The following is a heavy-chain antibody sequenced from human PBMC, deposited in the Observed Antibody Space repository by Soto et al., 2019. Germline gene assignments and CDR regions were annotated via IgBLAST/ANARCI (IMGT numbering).Heavy chain of an antibody. D-gene: IGHD3-3*01. CDR3: ARRREWLHTYHFYGMDV. V-gene: IGHV4-59*01. Sequence: SETLSLTCTVSGGSISRDYWSWSRQTPGKGLEWIGYNSNSGSTNYNPSLKSRVTISLDLSKNQFSLKLSSVTDADTAVYYCARRREWLHTYHFYGMDVWGQRTAVTVSS. CDR2: NSNSGST. CDR1: GGSISRDY. J-gene: IGHJ6*02.